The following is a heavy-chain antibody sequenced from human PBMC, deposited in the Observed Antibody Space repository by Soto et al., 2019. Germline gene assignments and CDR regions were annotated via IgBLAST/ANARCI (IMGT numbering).Heavy chain of an antibody. Sequence: HPGGSLRLSCAASGFTFSNYAMYWVRQAPGKXLEWVGVIWHDGSNIYYTDSVKGRFTISRDNSQNTMYLQMNTLGAEDTAVYYCARDRKQQLTWYYYYYGMDVWGQGTTVTVSS. D-gene: IGHD6-13*01. CDR3: ARDRKQQLTWYYYYYGMDV. CDR1: GFTFSNYA. V-gene: IGHV3-33*01. J-gene: IGHJ6*02. CDR2: IWHDGSNI.